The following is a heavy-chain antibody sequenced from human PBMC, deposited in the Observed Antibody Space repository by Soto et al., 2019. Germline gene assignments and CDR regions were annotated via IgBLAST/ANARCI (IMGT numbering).Heavy chain of an antibody. D-gene: IGHD2-15*01. J-gene: IGHJ4*02. Sequence: SETLSLTCTVSGGSISSGDYYWSWIRQPPGKGLEWIGYIYYSGSTYYNPSLKSRVTISVDTSKNQFSLKLSSVTAADTAVYYCASLGGRRDPYFDYWGQGTLVTVSS. CDR3: ASLGGRRDPYFDY. CDR2: IYYSGST. V-gene: IGHV4-30-4*01. CDR1: GGSISSGDYY.